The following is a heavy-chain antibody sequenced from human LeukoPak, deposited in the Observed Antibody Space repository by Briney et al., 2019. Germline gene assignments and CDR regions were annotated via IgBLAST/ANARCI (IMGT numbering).Heavy chain of an antibody. CDR3: AKDTDSSGWYYFDY. D-gene: IGHD6-19*01. Sequence: GGSLRLACAASGFTFSDYYMSWIRQAPGKGLEWVSYISSSGSTIYYADSVKGRFTISRDNAKNSLYLQMNSLRAEDTAVYYCAKDTDSSGWYYFDYWGQGTLVTVSS. CDR1: GFTFSDYY. V-gene: IGHV3-11*01. CDR2: ISSSGSTI. J-gene: IGHJ4*02.